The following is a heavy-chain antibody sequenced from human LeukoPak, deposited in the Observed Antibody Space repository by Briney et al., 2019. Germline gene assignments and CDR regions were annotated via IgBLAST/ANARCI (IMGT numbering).Heavy chain of an antibody. CDR2: INPSGCST. D-gene: IGHD2-15*01. Sequence: ASVKVSCKASGYTFITYHMHWVRQAPGQGREWMGIINPSGCSTTYAQKFQGRVTMTRDTSTSTVYMELSSLRSDDTAVYYCARVNVGGRLDYWGQGTLVTVSS. J-gene: IGHJ4*02. CDR3: ARVNVGGRLDY. V-gene: IGHV1-46*01. CDR1: GYTFITYH.